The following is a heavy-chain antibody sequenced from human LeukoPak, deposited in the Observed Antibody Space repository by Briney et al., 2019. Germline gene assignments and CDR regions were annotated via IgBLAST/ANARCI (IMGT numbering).Heavy chain of an antibody. CDR2: IYYSGST. CDR3: ARNYYGSGSYYNGPNLDAFDI. CDR1: GGSISSYY. Sequence: SETLSLTCTVSGGSISSYYWSWIRQPPGKGLEWMGYIYYSGSTNYNPSLKSRVTISVDTSKNQFSLKLSSVTAADTAVYYCARNYYGSGSYYNGPNLDAFDIWGQGTMVTVSS. D-gene: IGHD3-10*01. J-gene: IGHJ3*02. V-gene: IGHV4-59*01.